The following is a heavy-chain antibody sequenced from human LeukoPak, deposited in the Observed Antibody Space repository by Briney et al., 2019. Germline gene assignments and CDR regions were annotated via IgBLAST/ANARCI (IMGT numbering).Heavy chain of an antibody. CDR3: AKTPYSNGPNPPYYYMDV. CDR1: GFTFSSYA. D-gene: IGHD6-19*01. J-gene: IGHJ6*03. V-gene: IGHV3-23*01. Sequence: GGSLRLSCAASGFTFSSYAMSRVRQAPGKGLEWVSAISGSGGSTYYADSVKGRFTISRDNSKNTLYLQMNSLRAEDTAVYYCAKTPYSNGPNPPYYYMDVWGKGTTVTVSS. CDR2: ISGSGGST.